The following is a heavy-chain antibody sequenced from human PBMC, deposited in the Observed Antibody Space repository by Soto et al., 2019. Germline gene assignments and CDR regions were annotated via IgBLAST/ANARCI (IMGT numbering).Heavy chain of an antibody. J-gene: IGHJ4*02. D-gene: IGHD6-13*01. V-gene: IGHV6-1*01. CDR3: ARYTSSWYLDY. CDR2: TYYRSKWYS. CDR1: GDSVSSNSVC. Sequence: SQTLSLTCAISGDSVSSNSVCWNWIRQSPSRGLEWLGRTYYRSKWYSDYGASVGGRININADTSKNQVSLQLDSVTPEDTAVYFCARYTSSWYLDYWGQGTQVTVSS.